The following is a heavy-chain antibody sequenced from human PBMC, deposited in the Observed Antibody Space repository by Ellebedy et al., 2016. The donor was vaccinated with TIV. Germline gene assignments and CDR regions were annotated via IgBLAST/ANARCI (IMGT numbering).Heavy chain of an antibody. V-gene: IGHV3-7*03. CDR3: ARDSGYCTSTNCCGDAFDI. J-gene: IGHJ3*02. D-gene: IGHD2-2*03. Sequence: PGGSLRLSCAPSDFTLSDFGMNWIRQAPGKGLEWVANIKTDGSEKYYVDSVKGRFTISRDNAKNSLYLQMDSLRAEDTAIYYCARDSGYCTSTNCCGDAFDIWGQGTMVTVSS. CDR1: DFTLSDFG. CDR2: IKTDGSEK.